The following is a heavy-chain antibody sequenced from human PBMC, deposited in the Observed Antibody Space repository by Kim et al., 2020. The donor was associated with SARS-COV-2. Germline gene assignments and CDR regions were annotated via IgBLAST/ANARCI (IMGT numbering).Heavy chain of an antibody. D-gene: IGHD3-22*01. Sequence: GGSLRLSCAASGFTFSSYAMSWVRQAPGKGLEWVSAISGSGGSTYYADSVKGRFTISRDNSKNTLYLQMNSLRAEDTAVYYCAKHTAKKIVVVTHFDYWGQGTLVTVSS. V-gene: IGHV3-23*01. J-gene: IGHJ4*02. CDR2: ISGSGGST. CDR3: AKHTAKKIVVVTHFDY. CDR1: GFTFSSYA.